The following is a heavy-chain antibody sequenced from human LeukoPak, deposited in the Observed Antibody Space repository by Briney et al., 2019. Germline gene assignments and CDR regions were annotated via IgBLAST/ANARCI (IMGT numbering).Heavy chain of an antibody. CDR2: IYYSGRT. CDR1: GGSISSYY. J-gene: IGHJ4*02. V-gene: IGHV4-59*08. D-gene: IGHD3-10*01. Sequence: SETLSLTCTVSGGSISSYYWSWIRQPPGKGLEWIGNIYYSGRTNYNPSLKSQVTISVDTSKNQFSLKLSSVTAADTAVYYCARRLGGSGSYYYWGQGTLVTVSS. CDR3: ARRLGGSGSYYY.